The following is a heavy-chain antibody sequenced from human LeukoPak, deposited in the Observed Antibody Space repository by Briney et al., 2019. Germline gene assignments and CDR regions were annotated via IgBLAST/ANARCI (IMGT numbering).Heavy chain of an antibody. CDR1: GFTFGDYA. CDR3: ARGTYRSSSPSIGMPYYLDY. Sequence: GGSLRLSCTASGFTFGDYAMSWVRQAPGKGLEWVSSISSSGSYIFYAQSVEGRFIISRDNAKNSHYLQMNSLRVDDTAVYFCARGTYRSSSPSIGMPYYLDYWGQGILVTVSS. D-gene: IGHD6-6*01. V-gene: IGHV3-21*01. CDR2: ISSSGSYI. J-gene: IGHJ4*02.